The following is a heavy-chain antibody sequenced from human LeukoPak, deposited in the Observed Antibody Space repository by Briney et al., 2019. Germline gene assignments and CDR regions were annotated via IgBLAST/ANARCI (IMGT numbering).Heavy chain of an antibody. CDR1: GFTFSSYE. D-gene: IGHD6-19*01. CDR3: ARGLFSSGWYPIDY. V-gene: IGHV3-48*03. J-gene: IGHJ4*02. CDR2: VSSSGSTI. Sequence: GGSLRLSCAASGFTFSSYEMNWARQAPGKGLEWVSYVSSSGSTIYYADSVKGQFTISRDNAKNSLYLQMNSLRAEDTAVYYCARGLFSSGWYPIDYWGQGTLVTVSS.